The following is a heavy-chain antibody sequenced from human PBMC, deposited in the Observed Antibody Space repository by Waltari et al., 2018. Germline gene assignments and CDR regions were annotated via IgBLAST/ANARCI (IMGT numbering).Heavy chain of an antibody. Sequence: QLQLQESGPGLVKPSETLSLTCTVSRSSLSTNNSYWGWVRQPPEKGLEWIGGFYKSGTTYYNPSLKSRVTIAVDTSNNQFSLKLNSVTAADTAVYYCVRGYPDIVATISDYWGQGTLVIVSS. CDR2: FYKSGTT. CDR3: VRGYPDIVATISDY. J-gene: IGHJ4*02. CDR1: RSSLSTNNSY. D-gene: IGHD5-12*01. V-gene: IGHV4-39*07.